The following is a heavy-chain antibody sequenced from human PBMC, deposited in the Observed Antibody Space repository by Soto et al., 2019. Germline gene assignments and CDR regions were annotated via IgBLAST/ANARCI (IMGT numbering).Heavy chain of an antibody. CDR2: FYYSGSS. CDR3: ARHPRTSSIATVGR. CDR1: GDSISSTSYY. D-gene: IGHD6-13*01. J-gene: IGHJ4*02. Sequence: SETLSLTCTVSGDSISSTSYYWGWIRQPPGKGLEWVGSFYYSGSSYYNPSLKSRVTISVDTSKNQFSLKLNSVTAADTAIYYCARHPRTSSIATVGRWGQGTLVTVSS. V-gene: IGHV4-39*01.